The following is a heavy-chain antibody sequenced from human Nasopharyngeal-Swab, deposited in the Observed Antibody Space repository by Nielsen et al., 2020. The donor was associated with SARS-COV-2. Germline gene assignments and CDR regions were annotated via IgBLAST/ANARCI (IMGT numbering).Heavy chain of an antibody. J-gene: IGHJ6*03. D-gene: IGHD2-2*01. Sequence: WLRQPPGKGLEWIGEVSQGGGTNYNPSLKNRVTISVATSKNQFSLKLSSVTAAETAVYYCARGGAGVVPSPVLVLGPYYSYYYMDVWGKGTTVTVSS. CDR3: ARGGAGVVPSPVLVLGPYYSYYYMDV. CDR2: VSQGGGT. V-gene: IGHV4-34*01.